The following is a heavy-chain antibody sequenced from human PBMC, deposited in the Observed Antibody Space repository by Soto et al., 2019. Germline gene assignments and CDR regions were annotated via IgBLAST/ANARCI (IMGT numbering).Heavy chain of an antibody. V-gene: IGHV4-34*01. J-gene: IGHJ4*02. CDR1: GGSFSGYY. Sequence: SETLSLTCAVYGGSFSGYYWSWIRQPPGKGLEWIGEINHSGSTNYNPSLKSRVTISVDTSKNQFSLKLSSVTAADTAVYYCARGGPGIGGGQGPRPYPHWGQGTLVTVSS. D-gene: IGHD3-16*01. CDR2: INHSGST. CDR3: ARGGPGIGGGQGPRPYPH.